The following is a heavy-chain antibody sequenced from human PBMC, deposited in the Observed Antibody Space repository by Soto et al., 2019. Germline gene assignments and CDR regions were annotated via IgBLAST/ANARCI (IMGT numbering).Heavy chain of an antibody. CDR1: GFTFSTNW. Sequence: EVQLVESGGGLVQPGGSLRLSCGASGFTFSTNWMSWVRRAPGKGLEWVANIKQGGSEKYYVDSVKGRFTITRDDARNSVYLQMNGLRAEDTAVYYCARGRVRWDVWGQGTTVTVSS. CDR3: ARGRVRWDV. J-gene: IGHJ6*02. CDR2: IKQGGSEK. D-gene: IGHD3-10*01. V-gene: IGHV3-7*01.